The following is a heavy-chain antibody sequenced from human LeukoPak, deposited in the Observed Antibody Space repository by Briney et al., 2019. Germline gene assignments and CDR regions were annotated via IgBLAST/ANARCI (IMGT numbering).Heavy chain of an antibody. V-gene: IGHV3-74*01. Sequence: QSGGSLRLSCAGSGFTFSSYWTHWVRQAPGKGLVWVSRISTDASSTTYADSVKGRFTISRDNAKGTLYLQMSSLRAEDTAVYYCTGHHQAYSRTYWGQGTLVTVSS. CDR2: ISTDASST. D-gene: IGHD4-11*01. CDR3: TGHHQAYSRTY. CDR1: GFTFSSYW. J-gene: IGHJ4*02.